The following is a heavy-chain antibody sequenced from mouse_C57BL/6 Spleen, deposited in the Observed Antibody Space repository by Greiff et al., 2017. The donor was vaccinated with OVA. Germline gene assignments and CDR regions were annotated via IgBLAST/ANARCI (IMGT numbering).Heavy chain of an antibody. V-gene: IGHV1-64*01. CDR3: ARSEFITTVVEDWFAY. CDR1: GYTFTSYW. J-gene: IGHJ3*01. D-gene: IGHD1-1*01. CDR2: IHPNSGST. Sequence: QVQLQQPGAELVKPGASVKLSCKASGYTFTSYWMHWVKQRPGQGLEWIGMIHPNSGSTNYNEKFKSKATLTVDKSSSTAYMQLSSLTSEDSAVYYGARSEFITTVVEDWFAYWGQGTLVTVSA.